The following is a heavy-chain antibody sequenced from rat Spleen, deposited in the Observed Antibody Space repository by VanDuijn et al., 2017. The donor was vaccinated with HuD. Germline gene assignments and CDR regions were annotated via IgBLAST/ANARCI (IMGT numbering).Heavy chain of an antibody. CDR1: GFSLTSYH. Sequence: QTLSLTCTVSGFSLTSYHVHWVRQPPGKGLEWMGVMWSDGDTSYNSALKSRLSISRDTSKSQVFLKMSSLQTEDTATYYCAREGTTVVPFDYWGQGVMVTVSS. V-gene: IGHV2-32*01. CDR3: AREGTTVVPFDY. CDR2: MWSDGDT. J-gene: IGHJ2*01. D-gene: IGHD1-1*01.